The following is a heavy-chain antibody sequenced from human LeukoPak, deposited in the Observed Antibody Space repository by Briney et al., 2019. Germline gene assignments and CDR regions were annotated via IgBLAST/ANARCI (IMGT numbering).Heavy chain of an antibody. CDR3: AIGDRSRRGLCSFTI. CDR1: GGTISSYD. CDR2: VYDSGRT. J-gene: IGHJ3*02. Sequence: SETLTLSCTASGGTISSYDWSCVRQPPGKGLEWIGYVYDSGRTNYNPSLRSRVTISEDTSKNQSSLNLSSVTAADTTVYYCAIGDRSRRGLCSFTIWGQGTLVTVSS. D-gene: IGHD6-13*01. V-gene: IGHV4-59*01.